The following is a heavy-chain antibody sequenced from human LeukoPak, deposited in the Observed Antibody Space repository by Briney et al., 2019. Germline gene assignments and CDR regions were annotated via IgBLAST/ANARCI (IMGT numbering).Heavy chain of an antibody. CDR1: GFTFSSYG. Sequence: GGSLRLSCAASGFTFSSYGMHWVRQAPGKGLEWVAFIRYDGSNKYYADSVKGRFTISRDNAKNSLYLQMNSLRAEDTALYYCAKDMGLLGSSTHGFDPWGQGTLVTVSS. V-gene: IGHV3-30*02. J-gene: IGHJ5*02. CDR3: AKDMGLLGSSTHGFDP. D-gene: IGHD6-13*01. CDR2: IRYDGSNK.